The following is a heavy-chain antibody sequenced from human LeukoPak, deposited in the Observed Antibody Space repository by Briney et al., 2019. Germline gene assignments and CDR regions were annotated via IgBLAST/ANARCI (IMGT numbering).Heavy chain of an antibody. CDR2: IYSGGST. J-gene: IGHJ4*02. CDR1: GFTVSSNY. D-gene: IGHD4-23*01. CDR3: ARDPGGDGGNSWSWSFDY. Sequence: PGGSLRLSCAASGFTVSSNYMSWVRQAPGKGLEWVSVIYSGGSTYYADSVKGRFTISRDNSKNTLYLQMNSLRAEDTAVYYCARDPGGDGGNSWSWSFDYWGQGTLVTVSS. V-gene: IGHV3-66*01.